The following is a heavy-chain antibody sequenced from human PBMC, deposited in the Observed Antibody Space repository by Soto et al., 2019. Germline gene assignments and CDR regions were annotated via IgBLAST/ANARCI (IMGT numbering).Heavy chain of an antibody. CDR3: ARHLYYYYGMDV. Sequence: SEILSLTCSVSGGSINSGDSYWNWIRQPPGKGLEWIGYIYYSGSTYYNPSLKSRVTISIDASKNQFSLKLSSVTAADTAVYYCARHLYYYYGMDVWGQGTTVTVSS. CDR1: GGSINSGDSY. CDR2: IYYSGST. J-gene: IGHJ6*02. V-gene: IGHV4-61*08.